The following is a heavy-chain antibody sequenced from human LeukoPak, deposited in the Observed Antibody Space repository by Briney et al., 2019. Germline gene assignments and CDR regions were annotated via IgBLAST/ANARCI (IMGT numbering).Heavy chain of an antibody. CDR1: GFTFSSCG. J-gene: IGHJ4*02. CDR3: AKVSRFAVVPADMLDY. CDR2: IRYDGSNK. V-gene: IGHV3-30*02. D-gene: IGHD2-2*01. Sequence: GGSLRLSCAASGFTFSSCGMHWVRQAPGKGLEWVAFIRYDGSNKYYADSVKGRFTISRDISKNTLYLQMNSLRTEDTAVYYCAKVSRFAVVPADMLDYWGQGIQVTVSS.